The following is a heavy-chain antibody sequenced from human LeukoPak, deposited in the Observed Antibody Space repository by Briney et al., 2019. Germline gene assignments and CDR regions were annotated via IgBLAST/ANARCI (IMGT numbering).Heavy chain of an antibody. CDR2: IKPDGSAK. Sequence: GGSLRLSCAASGLTGSHNYVSWVRQAPGQGLEWVANIKPDGSAKYCVDSVKGRFTISRDNAKNSLYLQMNSLRVEDTAVYYCARGPGFLTDYWGQGTLVTVSS. CDR1: GLTGSHNY. J-gene: IGHJ4*02. D-gene: IGHD3-3*01. CDR3: ARGPGFLTDY. V-gene: IGHV3-7*01.